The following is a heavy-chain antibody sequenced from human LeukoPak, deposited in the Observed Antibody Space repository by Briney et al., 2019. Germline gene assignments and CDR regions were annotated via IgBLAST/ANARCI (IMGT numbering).Heavy chain of an antibody. Sequence: SVKVSCKASGGTFSSYAISWVRQAPGQGLEWMGRIIPILGIANYAQKFQGRVMITADKSTSTAYMELSSLRSEDTAVYYCARERGYDLVFDYWGQGTLVTVSS. CDR2: IIPILGIA. V-gene: IGHV1-69*04. CDR3: ARERGYDLVFDY. CDR1: GGTFSSYA. D-gene: IGHD5-12*01. J-gene: IGHJ4*02.